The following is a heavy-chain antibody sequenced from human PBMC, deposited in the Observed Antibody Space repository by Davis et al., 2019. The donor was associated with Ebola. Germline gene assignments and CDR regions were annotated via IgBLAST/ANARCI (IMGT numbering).Heavy chain of an antibody. CDR1: RFTFKSYG. CDR2: IWYDGSNK. D-gene: IGHD6-6*01. CDR3: ARGKGRSSCDY. Sequence: GESLKISCAASRFTFKSYGMHWVRQAPGKGLEWVAVIWYDGSNKYYADSVKGRFTISRDNSKNTLYLQMNSLRAEDTAVYYCARGKGRSSCDYWGQGTLVTVSS. J-gene: IGHJ4*02. V-gene: IGHV3-33*01.